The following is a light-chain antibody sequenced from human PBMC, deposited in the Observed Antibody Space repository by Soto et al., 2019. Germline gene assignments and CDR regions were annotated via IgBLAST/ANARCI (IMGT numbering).Light chain of an antibody. CDR1: QSVSSN. Sequence: EIVMTQSLGTLSLSPGDTATLSCRASQSVSSNLAWYHPKPGQAPRLLMFGSSTRATGIPARFSGSGSWTECTLTISSLQSEDVPVDYCQQYNNWPQTFGQGTKVDIK. V-gene: IGKV3-15*01. CDR2: GSS. CDR3: QQYNNWPQT. J-gene: IGKJ1*01.